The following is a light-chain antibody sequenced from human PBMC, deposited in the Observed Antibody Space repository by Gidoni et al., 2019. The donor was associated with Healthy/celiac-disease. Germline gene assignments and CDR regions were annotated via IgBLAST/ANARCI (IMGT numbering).Light chain of an antibody. V-gene: IGKV4-1*01. CDR3: QQYSSTPWT. J-gene: IGKJ1*01. CDR1: QSVLYSSNNKNY. Sequence: DSVMTQSPDSLAVSLGERATINCKSSQSVLYSSNNKNYLAWYQQKPGQPPKLLIYWASTRESGVPDRFSGCGSGTDFTLTISSLQAEDVAVSYCQQYSSTPWTFGQGTKVEIK. CDR2: WAS.